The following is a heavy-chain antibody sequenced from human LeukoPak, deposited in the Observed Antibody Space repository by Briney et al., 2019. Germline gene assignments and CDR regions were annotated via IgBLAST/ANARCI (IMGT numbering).Heavy chain of an antibody. J-gene: IGHJ6*02. Sequence: GASVKVSCKASGYTFTSYGISWVRQAPGQGLEWMGWISTYNGHTNYARKVQGRVTMTTDTSTSTAYMELRSLRSDDTAVYYCARDGTTDYDFWSGYPYYYYGMDVWGQGTTVTVSS. CDR1: GYTFTSYG. V-gene: IGHV1-18*01. CDR2: ISTYNGHT. D-gene: IGHD3-3*01. CDR3: ARDGTTDYDFWSGYPYYYYGMDV.